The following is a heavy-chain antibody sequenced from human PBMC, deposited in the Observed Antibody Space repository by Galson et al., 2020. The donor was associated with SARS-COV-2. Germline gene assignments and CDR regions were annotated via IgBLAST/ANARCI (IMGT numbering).Heavy chain of an antibody. CDR1: GGSISSSSYY. CDR2: IYYSGTT. D-gene: IGHD5-18*01. J-gene: IGHJ4*02. Sequence: SETLSLTCTVSGGSISSSSYYLGWIRQPPGKGLEWIGSIYYSGTTYYNPSLKSRVTISVDTSKNQFSLKLSSVTAADTAVYYCARQGYSYGSYWGQGTLVTVSS. CDR3: ARQGYSYGSY. V-gene: IGHV4-39*01.